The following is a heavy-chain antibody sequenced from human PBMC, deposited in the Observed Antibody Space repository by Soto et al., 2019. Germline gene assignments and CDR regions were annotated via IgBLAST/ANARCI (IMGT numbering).Heavy chain of an antibody. CDR1: GCKFSYYW. CDR2: IKHDTSEA. CDR3: ARDGLLFSGPYRPSRFDY. Sequence: RRLSCAASGCKFSYYWMSWVRQAPGKGLEWVGNIKHDTSEAHYADSVKGRFTITRDNIKNFLFLQMNGLRSDDTASYYCARDGLLFSGPYRPSRFDYWGRGTRVTISS. V-gene: IGHV3-7*03. J-gene: IGHJ4*02. D-gene: IGHD3-16*02.